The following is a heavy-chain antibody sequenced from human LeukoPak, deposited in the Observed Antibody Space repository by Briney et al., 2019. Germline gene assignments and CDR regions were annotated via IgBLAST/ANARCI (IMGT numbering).Heavy chain of an antibody. CDR2: ISYDGSNK. V-gene: IGHV3-30*18. CDR3: AKERSRRRGVIITCSDY. CDR1: GFTFSSYG. D-gene: IGHD3-10*01. Sequence: GGSLRLSCAASGFTFSSYGMHWVRQAPGKGLEWVAVISYDGSNKYYADSVKGRFTISRDNSKNTLYLQMNSLRAEDTAVYYCAKERSRRRGVIITCSDYWGQGTLVTVSS. J-gene: IGHJ4*01.